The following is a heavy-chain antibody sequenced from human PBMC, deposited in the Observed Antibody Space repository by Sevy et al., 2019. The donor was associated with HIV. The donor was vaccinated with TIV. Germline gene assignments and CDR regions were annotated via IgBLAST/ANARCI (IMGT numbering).Heavy chain of an antibody. Sequence: GGSLRLSCAASGFTFSSYWMSLVRQAPGKGLEWVTNIKQDGNEKYYLDSVKGRFTISRDNAKNSLYLQMNSLRAEDTAVYYCARKIATPGPYFFDYWGQGTLVTVSS. D-gene: IGHD6-6*01. V-gene: IGHV3-7*01. CDR3: ARKIATPGPYFFDY. J-gene: IGHJ4*02. CDR1: GFTFSSYW. CDR2: IKQDGNEK.